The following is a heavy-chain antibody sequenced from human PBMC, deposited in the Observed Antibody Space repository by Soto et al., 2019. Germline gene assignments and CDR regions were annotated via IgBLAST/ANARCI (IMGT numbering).Heavy chain of an antibody. CDR2: IYYSGST. V-gene: IGHV4-31*03. CDR3: ARAYDYSSNWFDP. J-gene: IGHJ5*02. CDR1: GGSISSGGYY. Sequence: SETLSLTCTVSGGSISSGGYYWSWIRQHPGKGLEWIGYIYYSGSTYYNPSLKSRVTISVDTSKNQFSLKLSSVTAADTAVYYCARAYDYSSNWFDPWGQGTLVTVSS. D-gene: IGHD4-4*01.